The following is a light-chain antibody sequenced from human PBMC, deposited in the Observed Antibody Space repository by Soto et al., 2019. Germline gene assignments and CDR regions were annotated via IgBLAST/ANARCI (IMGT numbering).Light chain of an antibody. J-gene: IGKJ1*01. V-gene: IGKV3-20*01. CDR3: HQYGTSPRT. Sequence: EIVLTQSPGTLSLSPGERATLSCRASQSVSSSYFAWYQQKPGQAPRLLIYAASSRATGIPDRCSGSGSGTDSTLTISRLEPEDFAVYYCHQYGTSPRTFGQGTKVEIK. CDR2: AAS. CDR1: QSVSSSY.